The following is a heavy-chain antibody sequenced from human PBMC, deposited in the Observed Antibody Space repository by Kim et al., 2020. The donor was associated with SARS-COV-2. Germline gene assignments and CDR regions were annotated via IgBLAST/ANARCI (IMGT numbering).Heavy chain of an antibody. CDR1: GGSISSSSYY. J-gene: IGHJ4*02. D-gene: IGHD6-13*01. Sequence: SETLSLTCTVSGGSISSSSYYWGWIRQPPGKGLEWIGSIYYSGSTYYNPSLKSRVTISVDTSKNQFSLKLSSVTAADTAVYYCARQPWGFFEAAGMFWGQGTLVTVSS. V-gene: IGHV4-39*01. CDR3: ARQPWGFFEAAGMF. CDR2: IYYSGST.